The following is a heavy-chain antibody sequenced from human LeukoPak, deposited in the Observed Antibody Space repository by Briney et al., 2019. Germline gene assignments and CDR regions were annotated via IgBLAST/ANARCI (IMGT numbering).Heavy chain of an antibody. D-gene: IGHD3-16*01. Sequence: SETLSLTCTVSGGSISSYYWSGLRQPPGQGLEWIGDIYYSGSTNYNPSLKSRVTISVDTSKNQFSLNLSSVTAADTAVYYCARGGGGYAFDIWGQGTMVTVSS. CDR2: IYYSGST. CDR3: ARGGGGYAFDI. V-gene: IGHV4-59*01. J-gene: IGHJ3*02. CDR1: GGSISSYY.